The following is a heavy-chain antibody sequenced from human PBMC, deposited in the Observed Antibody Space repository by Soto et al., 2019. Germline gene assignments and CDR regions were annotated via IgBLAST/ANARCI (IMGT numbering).Heavy chain of an antibody. Sequence: SVKVSCKASGGTFSSYAISWVRQAPGQGLEWMGGIIPIFGTANYAQKFQGRVTITADESTSTAYMELSSLRSEDTAVYYCAMRVVVRGAYSPLYYYYGMDVWGQGTTVTVSS. V-gene: IGHV1-69*13. CDR3: AMRVVVRGAYSPLYYYYGMDV. CDR1: GGTFSSYA. D-gene: IGHD3-10*01. CDR2: IIPIFGTA. J-gene: IGHJ6*02.